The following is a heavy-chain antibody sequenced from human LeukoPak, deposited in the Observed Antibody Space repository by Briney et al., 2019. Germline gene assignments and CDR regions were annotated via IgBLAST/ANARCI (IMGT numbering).Heavy chain of an antibody. J-gene: IGHJ4*02. CDR3: ARRLKISQGGTTDY. D-gene: IGHD1-1*01. CDR1: GCSFTSYW. CDR2: IYPSDSDT. V-gene: IGHV5-51*01. Sequence: ESLQIPCKTSGCSFTSYWTGWVRQKPGKGLEWLVIIYPSDSDTRYSPSLQVQVTISADRSITTAYLQWSSLKASDTAIYYCARRLKISQGGTTDYWGQGTLVTVSS.